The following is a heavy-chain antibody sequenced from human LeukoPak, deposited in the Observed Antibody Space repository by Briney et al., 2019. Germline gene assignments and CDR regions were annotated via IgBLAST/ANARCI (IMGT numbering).Heavy chain of an antibody. CDR2: IRGYGDST. Sequence: PSETLSLTCTVSGGSISSYYRSWVRQAPGKGLEWVSAIRGYGDSTYYADSVKGRFSISRDKSKNTLYLQMNSLRTEDTAVYYCAKSLLTATLFDYWGQGTLVTVSS. D-gene: IGHD2-21*02. V-gene: IGHV3-23*01. CDR3: AKSLLTATLFDY. CDR1: GGSISSYY. J-gene: IGHJ4*02.